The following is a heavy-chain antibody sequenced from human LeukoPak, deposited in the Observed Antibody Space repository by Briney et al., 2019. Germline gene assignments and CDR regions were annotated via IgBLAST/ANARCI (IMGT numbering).Heavy chain of an antibody. V-gene: IGHV4-59*08. J-gene: IGHJ4*02. D-gene: IGHD2-21*02. CDR1: GGSVSGYY. Sequence: SETLSLTCTVSGGSVSGYYWSWIRQPPGKGLEYIGYIFYTGTTLYSPSLKTRVTMSVDTSENQFSLKLSSVTAADTAVYYCARHDVVPVIRRGFDFWGQGTLVTVSP. CDR3: ARHDVVPVIRRGFDF. CDR2: IFYTGTT.